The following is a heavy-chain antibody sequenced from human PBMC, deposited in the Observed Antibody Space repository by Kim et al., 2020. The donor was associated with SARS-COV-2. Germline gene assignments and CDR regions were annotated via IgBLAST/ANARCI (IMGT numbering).Heavy chain of an antibody. J-gene: IGHJ4*02. D-gene: IGHD4-17*01. V-gene: IGHV4-34*01. Sequence: SETLSLTCAVYGGSFSGYYWSWIRQPPGKGLEWIGEINHSGSTNYNPSLKSRVTISVDTSKNQFSLKLSSVTAADTAVYYCARGWDDYGDSVDYWGQGTLVTVSS. CDR3: ARGWDDYGDSVDY. CDR2: INHSGST. CDR1: GGSFSGYY.